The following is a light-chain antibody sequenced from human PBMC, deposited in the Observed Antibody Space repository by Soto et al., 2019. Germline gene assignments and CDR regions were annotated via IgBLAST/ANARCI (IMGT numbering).Light chain of an antibody. J-gene: IGKJ1*01. CDR2: GAS. CDR3: QQYDNWPPAWT. CDR1: QSVSSSD. V-gene: IGKV3-15*01. Sequence: EIVLTQSPGPLSLSPGERATLSCRSSQSVSSSDLAWYQQKPGQAPRLLIYGASTRATGIPARFSGSGSGTEFTLTISSLQSEDFAVYYCQQYDNWPPAWTFGQGTKVDIK.